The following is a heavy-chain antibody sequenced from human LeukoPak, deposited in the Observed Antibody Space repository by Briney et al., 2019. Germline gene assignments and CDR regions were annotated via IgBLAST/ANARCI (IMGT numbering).Heavy chain of an antibody. D-gene: IGHD5-24*01. CDR2: IKEDGSRE. Sequence: GGSLRLSCAASGFTFSNDWIGCVRQAPGKGLEWVANIKEDGSREHYVDSVRGRFTVSRDNAKNSRYLQMNSLRAEDTAVYYCVSQQLAPPWGQGTLVTVSS. CDR1: GFTFSNDW. CDR3: VSQQLAPP. J-gene: IGHJ5*02. V-gene: IGHV3-7*01.